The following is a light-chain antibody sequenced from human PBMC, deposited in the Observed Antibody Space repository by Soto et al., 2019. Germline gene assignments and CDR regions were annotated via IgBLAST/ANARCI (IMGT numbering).Light chain of an antibody. CDR1: SSDVGGYNY. CDR3: SSFSSTSTIV. Sequence: QSVLTQPASVSGSPGQSITISCIGSSSDVGGYNYVSWYQHHPGRVPKSMIFEVSDRPSGVSSRFSGSKSGNTAYLTISGLQAEDEADYYCSSFSSTSTIVFGGGTKLTVL. J-gene: IGLJ2*01. CDR2: EVS. V-gene: IGLV2-14*01.